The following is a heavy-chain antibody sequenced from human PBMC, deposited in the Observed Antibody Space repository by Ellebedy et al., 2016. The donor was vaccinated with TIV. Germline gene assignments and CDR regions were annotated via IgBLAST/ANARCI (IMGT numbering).Heavy chain of an antibody. J-gene: IGHJ6*02. CDR2: IRSKAYGGTT. CDR3: TRDEVTTDVYYYYYYGMDV. CDR1: GFTFGDYA. V-gene: IGHV3-49*03. D-gene: IGHD4-11*01. Sequence: GESLKISCTASGFTFGDYAMSWFRQAPGKGLEWVGFIRSKAYGGTTEYAASVKGRFTISRDDSKSIAYLQMNSLKTEDTAVYYCTRDEVTTDVYYYYYYGMDVWGQGTTVTVSS.